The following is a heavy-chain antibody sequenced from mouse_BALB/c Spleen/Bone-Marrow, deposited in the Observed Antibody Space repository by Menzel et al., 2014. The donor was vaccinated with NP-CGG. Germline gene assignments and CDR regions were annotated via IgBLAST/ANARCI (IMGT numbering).Heavy chain of an antibody. Sequence: VQGVESGAELVRPGTSVKVSCKASGYAFXNYLIEWVKQRPGQGLEWIGVINPGSGGTNYNEKFKGKATLTADKSSSTAYMQLSSLTSDDSAVYFCARWDYAMDYWGQGTSVTVSS. CDR3: ARWDYAMDY. CDR1: GYAFXNYL. V-gene: IGHV1-54*01. CDR2: INPGSGGT. J-gene: IGHJ4*01.